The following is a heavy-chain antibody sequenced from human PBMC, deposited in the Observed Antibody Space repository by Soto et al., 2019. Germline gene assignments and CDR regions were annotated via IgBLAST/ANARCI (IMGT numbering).Heavy chain of an antibody. D-gene: IGHD1-20*01. J-gene: IGHJ6*02. CDR1: GYTFTSYG. Sequence: ASVKVSCKASGYTFTSYGISWVRQAPGQGLEWMGWISAYNGNTNYAQKLQGRVTMTTDTSTSTAYMELRSLRSDDTAVYYCARVPLSRTYNWNYYGMDVWGQGTTVTVSS. V-gene: IGHV1-18*04. CDR3: ARVPLSRTYNWNYYGMDV. CDR2: ISAYNGNT.